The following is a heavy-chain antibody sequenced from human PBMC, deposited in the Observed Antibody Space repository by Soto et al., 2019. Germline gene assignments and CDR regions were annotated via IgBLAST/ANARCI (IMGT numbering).Heavy chain of an antibody. CDR3: AKRDSGSGRSPPLINC. CDR1: GFTFSSYS. D-gene: IGHD3-10*01. Sequence: QLLESGGGLVQPGGSLRLSCAASGFTFSSYSMNWVRQAPGKGLQWVATVGGGGNNIFYADSVKGRFTIARDDSQNMVFLQMNSLRPEDTAVYFCAKRDSGSGRSPPLINCWGQGTLVTVSS. V-gene: IGHV3-23*01. CDR2: VGGGGNNI. J-gene: IGHJ4*02.